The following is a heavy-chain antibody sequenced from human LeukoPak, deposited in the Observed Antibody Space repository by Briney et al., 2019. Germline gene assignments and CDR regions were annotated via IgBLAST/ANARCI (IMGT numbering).Heavy chain of an antibody. CDR3: ARTPFTRRHWYFDL. Sequence: ASVKVSCKASGYTFTGYYMHWVRQAPGQGLEWMGWINPNSGGTNYAQKFQGRVTMTRDTSISTAYMELSRLRSDDTAVYYCARTPFTRRHWYFDLWGRGTLVTVSS. V-gene: IGHV1-2*02. D-gene: IGHD2-2*01. CDR1: GYTFTGYY. CDR2: INPNSGGT. J-gene: IGHJ2*01.